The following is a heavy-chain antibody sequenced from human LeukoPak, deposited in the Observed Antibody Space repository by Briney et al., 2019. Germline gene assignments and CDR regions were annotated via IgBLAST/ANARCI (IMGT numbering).Heavy chain of an antibody. D-gene: IGHD1-26*01. CDR1: GGSFSGYY. Sequence: SETLSLTCAVYGGSFSGYYWSWIRQPPGKGLEWIGEINHSGSTNYNPSLKSRVTISVDTSKNQFSLKLSSMTAADTAVYYCARGYSGSYIDYWGQGTLVTVSS. CDR2: INHSGST. J-gene: IGHJ4*02. CDR3: ARGYSGSYIDY. V-gene: IGHV4-34*01.